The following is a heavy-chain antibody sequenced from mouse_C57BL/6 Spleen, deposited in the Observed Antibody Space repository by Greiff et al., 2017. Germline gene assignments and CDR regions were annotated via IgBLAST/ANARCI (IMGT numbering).Heavy chain of an antibody. Sequence: EVQVVESGGGLVKPGGSLKLSCAASGFTFSDYGMHWVRQAPEKGLEWVAYISSGSSTIYYADTVKGRFTISRDNAKNTLFLQRTSLRAEDPAMYYCARWGRDWYFDGWGTGTTVTVAS. J-gene: IGHJ1*03. CDR2: ISSGSSTI. V-gene: IGHV5-17*01. CDR1: GFTFSDYG. CDR3: ARWGRDWYFDG.